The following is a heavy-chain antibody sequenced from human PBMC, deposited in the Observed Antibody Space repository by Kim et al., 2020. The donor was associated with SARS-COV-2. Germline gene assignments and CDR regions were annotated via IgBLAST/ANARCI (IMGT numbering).Heavy chain of an antibody. Sequence: GGSLRLSCAASGFSFSDYYMSWMRQAPGKGLDWVSYITRGSTYRDYAVSVKGRFTISRGDAQNSLYLQMNSLRADDTAVYYCARMGAPWGQGTLVTVSS. CDR1: GFSFSDYY. CDR2: ITRGSTYR. CDR3: ARMGAP. J-gene: IGHJ4*02. V-gene: IGHV3-11*06.